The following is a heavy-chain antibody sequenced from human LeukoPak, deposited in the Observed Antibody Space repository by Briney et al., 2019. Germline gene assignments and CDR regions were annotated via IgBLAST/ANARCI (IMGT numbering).Heavy chain of an antibody. CDR2: ISGGGGST. Sequence: GGSLRLSCAASGFTFSTYAMSWVRQAPGKGLEWVSFISGGGGSTYYADSVKGRFTISRDNSKNTLYLQMNSLRAEDTAVYYCAKESPSDHDSSGYYPYYFDHWGQGTLVTVSS. CDR3: AKESPSDHDSSGYYPYYFDH. J-gene: IGHJ4*02. CDR1: GFTFSTYA. D-gene: IGHD3-22*01. V-gene: IGHV3-23*01.